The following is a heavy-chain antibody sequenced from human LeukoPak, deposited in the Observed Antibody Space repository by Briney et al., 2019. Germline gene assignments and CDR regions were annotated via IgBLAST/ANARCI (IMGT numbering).Heavy chain of an antibody. V-gene: IGHV3-7*01. J-gene: IGHJ4*02. Sequence: GGSLRLSCAASGFTFSNYWMNWVRQAPGKGLEWVANIKQDRSEKYYVDSVKGRFTISRDNAKHSLYLQMNSLRAEDTAVYYCATRSGWTFDYWGQGTLVTVSS. CDR3: ATRSGWTFDY. D-gene: IGHD2-15*01. CDR1: GFTFSNYW. CDR2: IKQDRSEK.